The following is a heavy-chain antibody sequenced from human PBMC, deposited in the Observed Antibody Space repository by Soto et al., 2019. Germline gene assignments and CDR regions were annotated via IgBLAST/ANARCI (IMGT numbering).Heavy chain of an antibody. D-gene: IGHD2-21*02. Sequence: ASVKVSCKTSGYTFTDYDINWVRQAPGQGLEWMGWVSPDSGNAGYAQQYQGRVSMTSDTSTSTVYMELTSLRSEDTAVYYCARDPNCGGDCYPDYWG. J-gene: IGHJ4*01. CDR2: VSPDSGNA. CDR1: GYTFTDYD. V-gene: IGHV1-8*01. CDR3: ARDPNCGGDCYPDY.